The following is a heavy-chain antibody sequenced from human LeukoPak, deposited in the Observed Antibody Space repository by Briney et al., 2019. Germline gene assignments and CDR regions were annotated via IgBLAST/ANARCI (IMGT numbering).Heavy chain of an antibody. Sequence: GESLRLSCAASGFTFSGYGMHWLRQAPGKGLEWVAFIRYDGSNKYNADSVKGRFTFSRDNSKNTLYLQMNSLRAEDTAVYYCAKGQDFYIDYWGQGTLVTVSS. CDR3: AKGQDFYIDY. CDR2: IRYDGSNK. D-gene: IGHD2/OR15-2a*01. CDR1: GFTFSGYG. V-gene: IGHV3-30*02. J-gene: IGHJ4*02.